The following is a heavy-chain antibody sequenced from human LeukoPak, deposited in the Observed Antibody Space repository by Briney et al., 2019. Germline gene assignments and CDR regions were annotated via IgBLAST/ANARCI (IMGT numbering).Heavy chain of an antibody. Sequence: GGSLRLSCAPSGFTFSSYGMHWVRQAPGKGLEWVAAISSDGTNKLYADSVEGRFTISRDHSKNTLYLQMNSLRPEDTSMYYCAKVDFGGSYFDYWGQGTLVTASS. D-gene: IGHD3-10*01. J-gene: IGHJ4*02. CDR3: AKVDFGGSYFDY. V-gene: IGHV3-30*18. CDR1: GFTFSSYG. CDR2: ISSDGTNK.